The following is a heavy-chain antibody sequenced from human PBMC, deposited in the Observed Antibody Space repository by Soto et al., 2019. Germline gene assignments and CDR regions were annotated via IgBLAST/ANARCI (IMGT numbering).Heavy chain of an antibody. CDR3: AKDISRYQLVLITEGMDV. D-gene: IGHD3-10*01. CDR1: GFRFEDYG. J-gene: IGHJ6*02. CDR2: ISWNSRNI. Sequence: EVQLVESGGGLVQPGRSQRLSCAASGFRFEDYGMHWVRQAPGKGLEWVSSISWNSRNIAYADSVKGRFTVSRDNAKNSLYLHMNSLRPDDTALYYCAKDISRYQLVLITEGMDVWGQGTTVTVSS. V-gene: IGHV3-9*01.